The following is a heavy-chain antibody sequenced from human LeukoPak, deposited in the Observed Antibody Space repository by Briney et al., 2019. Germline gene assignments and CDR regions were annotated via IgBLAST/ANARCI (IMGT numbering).Heavy chain of an antibody. D-gene: IGHD6-19*01. V-gene: IGHV4-59*01. Sequence: SETLSLTCTVSGGSISSYYWSWIRQPPGKGLEWIGYIYYSGSATYNPSLKSRVTISLNTSKNQFSLKLSSVTAADTALYYCAGRSRSAWYYDYWGQGALVIVSS. CDR1: GGSISSYY. CDR3: AGRSRSAWYYDY. CDR2: IYYSGSA. J-gene: IGHJ4*02.